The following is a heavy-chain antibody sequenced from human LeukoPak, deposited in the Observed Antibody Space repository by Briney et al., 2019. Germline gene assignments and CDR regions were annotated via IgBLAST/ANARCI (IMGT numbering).Heavy chain of an antibody. Sequence: SQTLSLNCTVSGGSISSGDYYWSWIRQPPGKGLEWIGYIYYSGSTYYNPSLKSRVTISVDTSKNQFSLKLSSVTAADTAVYYCARAAKKLRFLEWFTSPFDYWGQGTLVTVSS. CDR2: IYYSGST. V-gene: IGHV4-30-4*08. D-gene: IGHD3-3*01. CDR3: ARAAKKLRFLEWFTSPFDY. CDR1: GGSISSGDYY. J-gene: IGHJ4*02.